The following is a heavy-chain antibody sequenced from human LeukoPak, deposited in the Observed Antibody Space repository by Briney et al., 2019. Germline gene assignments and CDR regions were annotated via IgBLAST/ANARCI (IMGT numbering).Heavy chain of an antibody. V-gene: IGHV3-30-3*01. CDR3: AREGIYSDAFDI. J-gene: IGHJ3*02. CDR1: GFTFSSYA. Sequence: GGSLRLSCAASGFTFSSYAMHWVRQAPGKGLEWVAVISYDGSNKYYADSVRGRFTISRDNSKNTLYLQMNSLRAEDTAVYYCAREGIYSDAFDIWGQGTRVTVSS. CDR2: ISYDGSNK. D-gene: IGHD2-21*01.